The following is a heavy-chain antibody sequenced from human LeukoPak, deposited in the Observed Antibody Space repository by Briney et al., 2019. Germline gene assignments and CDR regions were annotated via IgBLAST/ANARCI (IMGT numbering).Heavy chain of an antibody. Sequence: PGGSLRLSCAASGFTCSSYWMSWVRQAPAKGLEWVANIKQDGSEKYYVDSVKGRFTISRDNAKNSVYLQMNSLRAEDTAVYYCARIRRGWSQNWDYWGQGTLVTVSS. CDR2: IKQDGSEK. V-gene: IGHV3-7*01. J-gene: IGHJ4*02. D-gene: IGHD6-19*01. CDR1: GFTCSSYW. CDR3: ARIRRGWSQNWDY.